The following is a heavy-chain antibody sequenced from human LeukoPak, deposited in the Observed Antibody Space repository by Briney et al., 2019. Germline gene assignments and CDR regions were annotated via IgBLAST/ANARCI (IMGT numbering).Heavy chain of an antibody. CDR2: ISYDGSNE. CDR1: GFIFSSYD. CDR3: ARDPSALNYDILNGYVFDY. D-gene: IGHD3-9*01. V-gene: IGHV3-30-3*01. Sequence: PGGSLSLSCAASGFIFSSYDMHWVRQAPGKGLEWVAVISYDGSNEYYADSVMGRFTISRDNSKNTLFLQMNGLRAEDTAVYYCARDPSALNYDILNGYVFDYWGQGTLVTVSS. J-gene: IGHJ4*02.